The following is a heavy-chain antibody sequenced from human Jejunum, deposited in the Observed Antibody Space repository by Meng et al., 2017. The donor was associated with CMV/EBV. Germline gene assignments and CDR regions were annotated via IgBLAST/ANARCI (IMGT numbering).Heavy chain of an antibody. J-gene: IGHJ4*02. Sequence: ASGFTFSSYAMSWVRQTPGKGLEWVSFIYSDSSDTYHADSVKGRFTISRDNSKNTLYLQMNSLRAEDTAIYYCAKDTGASSLVFDYWGQGTLVTVSS. D-gene: IGHD6-6*01. CDR2: IYSDSSDT. V-gene: IGHV3-23*03. CDR3: AKDTGASSLVFDY. CDR1: GFTFSSYA.